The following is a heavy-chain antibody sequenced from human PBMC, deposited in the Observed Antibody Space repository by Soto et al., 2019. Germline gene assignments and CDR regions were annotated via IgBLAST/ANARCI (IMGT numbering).Heavy chain of an antibody. J-gene: IGHJ4*02. CDR1: GGSISSYY. CDR3: ARDPGYCSGVSCYPYGYFDY. D-gene: IGHD2-15*01. CDR2: IYYSGST. Sequence: SETLSLTCTVSGGSISSYYWSWIRQPPGKGLEWIGYIYYSGSTNYNPSLKSRVTISIDTSKNQFSLKLSSMTAADTAVYYCARDPGYCSGVSCYPYGYFDYWGQGTLVTVSS. V-gene: IGHV4-59*01.